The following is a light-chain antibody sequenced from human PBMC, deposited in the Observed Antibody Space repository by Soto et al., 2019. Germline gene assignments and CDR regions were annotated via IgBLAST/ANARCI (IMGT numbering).Light chain of an antibody. V-gene: IGKV3-11*01. CDR1: QSVSSS. CDR3: QQRGSWKLT. J-gene: IGKJ4*01. CDR2: DAS. Sequence: EIVLTQSPDTLSLSPGERATLSCRASQSVSSSLAWYQQKPGQAPRLLIYDASNRATGTPARFSGSGSGTDFTLTISSLEPEDFAVYYCQQRGSWKLTFGGGTKVEIK.